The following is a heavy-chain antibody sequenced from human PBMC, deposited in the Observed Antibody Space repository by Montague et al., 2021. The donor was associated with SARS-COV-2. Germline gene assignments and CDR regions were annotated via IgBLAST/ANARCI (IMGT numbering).Heavy chain of an antibody. V-gene: IGHV4-39*07. CDR1: GGSISSSSYY. J-gene: IGHJ4*02. Sequence: SETLSLTCTVSGGSISSSSYYWGWIRQPPGKGLEWIGSIYYSGSTXYKPSLKSRVTISVDTSKNQFSLKLSSVTAADTAVYYCARYSSSWYSPFDYWGQGTLVTVSS. D-gene: IGHD6-13*01. CDR2: IYYSGST. CDR3: ARYSSSWYSPFDY.